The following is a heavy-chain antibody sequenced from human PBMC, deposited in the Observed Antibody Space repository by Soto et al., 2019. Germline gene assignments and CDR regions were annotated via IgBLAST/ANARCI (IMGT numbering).Heavy chain of an antibody. CDR1: GFTFSSYG. CDR3: ARGSPLYYGMDV. Sequence: PGGSLRLSCAASGFTFSSYGMHWVRQAPGKGLEWVAVIWYDGSNKYYADSVKGRFTISRDNSKNTLYLQMNSLRAEDTAVYYCARGSPLYYGMDVWGQGTTVTVSS. J-gene: IGHJ6*02. D-gene: IGHD2-15*01. V-gene: IGHV3-33*01. CDR2: IWYDGSNK.